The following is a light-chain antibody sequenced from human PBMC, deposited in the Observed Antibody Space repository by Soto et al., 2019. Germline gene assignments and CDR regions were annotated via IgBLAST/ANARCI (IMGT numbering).Light chain of an antibody. V-gene: IGLV2-14*01. J-gene: IGLJ2*01. Sequence: QSALTQPASVSGSPGQSLTISCTGTNSDVGAYNYVSWYQQHPGKPPKLVIYQVTNRPSGVSDRFPGSKSGGAASLTISGLQAEDEADYYCIPDTSGGIVVFGGGTKLTVL. CDR1: NSDVGAYNY. CDR2: QVT. CDR3: IPDTSGGIVV.